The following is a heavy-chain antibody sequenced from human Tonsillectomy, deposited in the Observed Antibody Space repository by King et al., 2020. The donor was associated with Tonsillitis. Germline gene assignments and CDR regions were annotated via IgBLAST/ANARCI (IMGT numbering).Heavy chain of an antibody. CDR2: IYYSGST. CDR3: ARHAKRFLEWFLTH. CDR1: GGSISSSSYY. Sequence: LQLQESGPGLVKPSETLSLTCTVSGGSISSSSYYWGWIRQPPGKGLEWIGSIYYSGSTYYKPSLKRRVTISVDTSKNQFSLKLSSVTAADTAVYYCARHAKRFLEWFLTHWGQGTLVTVSS. D-gene: IGHD3-3*01. V-gene: IGHV4-39*01. J-gene: IGHJ4*02.